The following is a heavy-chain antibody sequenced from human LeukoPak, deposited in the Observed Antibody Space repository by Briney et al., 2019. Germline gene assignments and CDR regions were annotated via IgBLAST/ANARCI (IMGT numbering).Heavy chain of an antibody. Sequence: GGSLRLSCAASGFTFSSYWMHWVRQAPGKGLEWVAVISYDGSDKHYADPVKGRFTISRDNSKNTVYLQMNSLRAEDTAVYYCAREGSSGYYPYWGQGILVTVSS. D-gene: IGHD3-22*01. CDR3: AREGSSGYYPY. V-gene: IGHV3-30*03. J-gene: IGHJ4*02. CDR2: ISYDGSDK. CDR1: GFTFSSYW.